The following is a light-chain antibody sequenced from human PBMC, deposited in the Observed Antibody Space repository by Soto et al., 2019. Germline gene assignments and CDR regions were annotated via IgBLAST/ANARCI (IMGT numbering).Light chain of an antibody. J-gene: IGKJ2*01. CDR1: ESVTNK. Sequence: ETVMTQSPATLSVSPGEGATLSCRASESVTNKLAWYQQKPGQAPRLLIYGASTRATDIPARFSGSGSGTXXXXXXXXXXXEDFAVYYCQQYNNWPPLYTFGQGTKLEIK. CDR2: GAS. V-gene: IGKV3-15*01. CDR3: QQYNNWPPLYT.